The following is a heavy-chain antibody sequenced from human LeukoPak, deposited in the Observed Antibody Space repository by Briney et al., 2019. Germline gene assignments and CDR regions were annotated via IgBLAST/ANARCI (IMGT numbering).Heavy chain of an antibody. Sequence: GRSLRLSCAASGFTFGSYGMHWVRQAPGKGLEWVAVISYDGSNKYYADSVKGRFTISRDNSKNTLCLQMNSLRTEDTAVYYCAAGGSYLFDPWGQGTLVTVSS. CDR3: AAGGSYLFDP. D-gene: IGHD1-26*01. V-gene: IGHV3-30*03. CDR1: GFTFGSYG. CDR2: ISYDGSNK. J-gene: IGHJ5*02.